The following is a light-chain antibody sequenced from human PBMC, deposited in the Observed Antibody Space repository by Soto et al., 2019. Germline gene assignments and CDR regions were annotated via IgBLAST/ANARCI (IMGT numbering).Light chain of an antibody. CDR2: DVS. V-gene: IGLV2-14*01. CDR3: SSYTSSSTQV. CDR1: SSDVGGYNY. J-gene: IGLJ1*01. Sequence: QSGLTQPASVSGSPGRSITISCTGTSSDVGGYNYVSWYQQHPGKAPKLMIYDVSNRPSGVSNRFSGSKSGNTASLTISGLQAEDEADYYCSSYTSSSTQVFGTGTKVTVL.